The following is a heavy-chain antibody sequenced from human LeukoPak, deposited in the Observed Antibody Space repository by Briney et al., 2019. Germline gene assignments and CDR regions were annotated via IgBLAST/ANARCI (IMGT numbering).Heavy chain of an antibody. CDR2: INPNSGGT. D-gene: IGHD2-21*02. CDR3: ARSQSLLIDY. J-gene: IGHJ4*02. CDR1: GYTFTGYY. Sequence: GASVKVSCKASGYTFTGYYMHWVRQAPGQGLEWMGWINPNSGGTNYAQKFQGRVTMTRDTSISTAYMELSSLRSEDTAVYYCARSQSLLIDYWGQGTLVTVSS. V-gene: IGHV1-2*02.